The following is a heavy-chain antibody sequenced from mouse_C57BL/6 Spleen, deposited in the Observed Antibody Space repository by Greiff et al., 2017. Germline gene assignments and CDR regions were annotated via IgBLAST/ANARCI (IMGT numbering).Heavy chain of an antibody. CDR1: GFTFSNYW. CDR3: TVPYYAMDY. Sequence: EVMLVESGGGLVQPGGSMKLSCVASGFTFSNYWMNWVRQSPEKGLEWVAQIRLKSDNYATHYAESVKGRFTISRDDSKSSVYLQMNNLRAEDTGIYYCTVPYYAMDYWGQGTSVTVSS. CDR2: IRLKSDNYAT. V-gene: IGHV6-3*01. J-gene: IGHJ4*01.